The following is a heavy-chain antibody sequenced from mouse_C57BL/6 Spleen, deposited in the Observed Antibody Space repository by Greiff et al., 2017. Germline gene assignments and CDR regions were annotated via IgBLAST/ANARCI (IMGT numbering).Heavy chain of an antibody. CDR1: GYTFTDYY. V-gene: IGHV1-76*01. Sequence: QVQLKESGAELVRPGASVKLSCKASGYTFTDYYINWVKQRPGQGLEWIARIYPGSGNTYYNEKFKGKATLTAEKSSSTAYMQLSSLTSEDSAVYFCARRGTSLREDYFDYWGQGTTLTVSS. D-gene: IGHD1-1*01. CDR2: IYPGSGNT. J-gene: IGHJ2*01. CDR3: ARRGTSLREDYFDY.